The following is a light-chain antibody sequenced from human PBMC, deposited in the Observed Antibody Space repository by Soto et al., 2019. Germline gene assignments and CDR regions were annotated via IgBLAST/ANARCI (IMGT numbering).Light chain of an antibody. Sequence: LARPASVSGSPGLAITISCTGTSSDVVLYNYVSWYQQHPGNAPKLVIYDVSIRASGVSDRFSGSKSGNTASLTISGLLAEDEADYYCCSYTTTTSRVFGTGTKVTVL. CDR3: CSYTTTTSRV. CDR2: DVS. V-gene: IGLV2-14*03. J-gene: IGLJ1*01. CDR1: SSDVVLYNY.